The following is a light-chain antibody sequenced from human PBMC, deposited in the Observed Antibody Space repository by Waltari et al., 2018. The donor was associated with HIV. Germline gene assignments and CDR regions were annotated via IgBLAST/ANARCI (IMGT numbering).Light chain of an antibody. CDR1: QSLLHSNGFNY. J-gene: IGKJ2*01. Sequence: SPLSLPVTPGEPASISCRSSQSLLHSNGFNYLDWYLQKPGQSPQLLIYLDSNRAPGVPDRFSGSGSGTDFTLKISRVEAEDVGVYYCMQALQTPPAFGQGTKLEIK. CDR2: LDS. V-gene: IGKV2-28*01. CDR3: MQALQTPPA.